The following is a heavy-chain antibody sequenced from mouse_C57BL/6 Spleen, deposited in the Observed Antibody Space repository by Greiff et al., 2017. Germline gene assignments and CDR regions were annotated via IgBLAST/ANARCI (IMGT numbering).Heavy chain of an antibody. J-gene: IGHJ2*01. Sequence: QVQLQHPGAELVKPGASVKLSCKASGYTFTSYWMQWVKQRPGQGLEWIGEIDPSDSYTNYNQKFKGKATLTVDTSSSTAYMQLGSLTSEDSAVYYCARNPCYYGSSPYYFDYWGQGTTLTVSS. CDR3: ARNPCYYGSSPYYFDY. CDR2: IDPSDSYT. V-gene: IGHV1-50*01. CDR1: GYTFTSYW. D-gene: IGHD1-1*01.